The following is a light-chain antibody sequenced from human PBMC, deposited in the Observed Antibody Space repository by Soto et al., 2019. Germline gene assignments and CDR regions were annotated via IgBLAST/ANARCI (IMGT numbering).Light chain of an antibody. CDR3: QQYYSYPGT. Sequence: AIRMTQSPSSLSASTGDRVTITCRASQGISSYSAWYQQKPGKAPKLLIYAASTLQSGVPSRFSGSGSGTDFTLTISCLQSEDFATYYCQQYYSYPGTFGPGTKVDIK. CDR1: QGISSY. J-gene: IGKJ3*01. CDR2: AAS. V-gene: IGKV1-8*01.